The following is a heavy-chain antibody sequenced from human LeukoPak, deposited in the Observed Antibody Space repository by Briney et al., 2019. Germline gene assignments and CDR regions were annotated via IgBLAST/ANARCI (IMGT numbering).Heavy chain of an antibody. CDR2: ISSGSSYI. CDR3: ARVATSSWYRPNY. J-gene: IGHJ4*02. CDR1: GFTFDDYG. D-gene: IGHD6-13*01. Sequence: KSGGSLRLSCAASGFTFDDYGMNWVRQAPGKGLEWVSSISSGSSYIYYADSVKGRFTISRDNAKNSLYLQMNSLRAEDTAVYYCARVATSSWYRPNYWGQGTLVTVSS. V-gene: IGHV3-21*01.